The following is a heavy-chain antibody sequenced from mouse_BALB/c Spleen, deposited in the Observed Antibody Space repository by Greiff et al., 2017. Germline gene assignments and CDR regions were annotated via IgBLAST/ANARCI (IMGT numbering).Heavy chain of an antibody. CDR3: APMITTSWFAY. D-gene: IGHD2-4*01. Sequence: VQLQQSGAELVKPGASVKLSCTASGFNIKDTYMSWVKQRPEQGLEWIGRIDPANGNTKYDPKFQGKATITADTSSNTAYLQLSSLTSEDTAVYYCAPMITTSWFAYWGQGTLVTVSA. CDR1: GFNIKDTY. CDR2: IDPANGNT. V-gene: IGHV14-3*02. J-gene: IGHJ3*01.